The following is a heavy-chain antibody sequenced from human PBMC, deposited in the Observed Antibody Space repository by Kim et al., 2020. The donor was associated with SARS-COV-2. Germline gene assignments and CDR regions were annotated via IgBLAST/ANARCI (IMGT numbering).Heavy chain of an antibody. V-gene: IGHV1-24*01. D-gene: IGHD1-26*01. J-gene: IGHJ3*02. CDR1: GYTLTELS. CDR2: FDPEDGET. Sequence: ASVKVSCKVSGYTLTELSMHWVRQAPGKGLEWMGGFDPEDGETIYAQKFQGRVTMTEDTSTDTAYMQLSSLRSEDTAVYYCATNLSATRWGHDAFDIWGQGTMVTVSS. CDR3: ATNLSATRWGHDAFDI.